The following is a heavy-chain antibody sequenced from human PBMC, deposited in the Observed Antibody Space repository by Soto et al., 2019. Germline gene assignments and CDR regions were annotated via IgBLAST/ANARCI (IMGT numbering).Heavy chain of an antibody. J-gene: IGHJ6*02. CDR2: ISYTGRT. D-gene: IGHD7-27*01. CDR3: AREWGLLPYYVMNV. CDR1: GDSVTIGSYY. V-gene: IGHV4-61*03. Sequence: SETLSLTCIVSGDSVTIGSYYWTGLRQPPGKGLEWIGYISYTGRTKYNPSLQSRVTISVDTSKNDFSLNLSSVTAADTAVYFCAREWGLLPYYVMNVWGHGTAVTVSS.